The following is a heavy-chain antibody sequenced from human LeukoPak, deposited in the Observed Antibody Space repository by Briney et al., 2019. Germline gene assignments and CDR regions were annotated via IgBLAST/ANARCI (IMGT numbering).Heavy chain of an antibody. V-gene: IGHV3-21*01. J-gene: IGHJ4*02. CDR2: ISSSSSYI. CDR3: ARENGYCSGGSCYSGADY. CDR1: GFTFSGYS. Sequence: GGSLRLSCAASGFTFSGYSMNWVRQAPGKGLEWVSSISSSSSYIYYADSVKGRFTISRDNAKNSLYLQMNSLRAEDTAGYYCARENGYCSGGSCYSGADYWGQGALVTVSS. D-gene: IGHD2-15*01.